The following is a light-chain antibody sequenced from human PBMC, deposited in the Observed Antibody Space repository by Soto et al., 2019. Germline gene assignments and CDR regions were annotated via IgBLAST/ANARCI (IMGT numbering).Light chain of an antibody. CDR1: SSDVGGYNY. CDR2: DVS. V-gene: IGLV2-14*01. CDR3: SSYTSSSTLGV. Sequence: QSALTQPASVSGSPGQSITISCTGTSSDVGGYNYVSWYQQYPGKAPKLMIYDVSNRPSGVSNRFSGSKSGNTASLTISGLQAEDEADYYCSSYTSSSTLGVFGVGTKLTVL. J-gene: IGLJ2*01.